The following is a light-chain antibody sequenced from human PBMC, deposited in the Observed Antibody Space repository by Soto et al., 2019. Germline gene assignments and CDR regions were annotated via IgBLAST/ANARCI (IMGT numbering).Light chain of an antibody. Sequence: AVLLTQSPSSFSASTGARATITFRASQDIHNYLAWYQQVPGKAPKLLLYAASILQIGVPSRFSGSGSGTDFTLTIDGLQSEDFATYFCQHYYNYPWTFGQGTTVE. CDR1: QDIHNY. CDR2: AAS. V-gene: IGKV1-8*01. J-gene: IGKJ1*01. CDR3: QHYYNYPWT.